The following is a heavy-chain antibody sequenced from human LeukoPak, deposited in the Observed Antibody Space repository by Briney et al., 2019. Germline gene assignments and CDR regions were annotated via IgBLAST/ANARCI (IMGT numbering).Heavy chain of an antibody. Sequence: KSSQTLSLTCTVSGGSISSGSYYWSWIRQPAGKGLEWIGRIYTSGSTNYNPSLKSRVTISVDTSKNQFSLKLSSVTAADMAVYYCARESTALGGLRSDAFDIWGQGTMVTVSS. CDR3: ARESTALGGLRSDAFDI. V-gene: IGHV4-61*02. CDR2: IYTSGST. D-gene: IGHD3-10*01. CDR1: GGSISSGSYY. J-gene: IGHJ3*02.